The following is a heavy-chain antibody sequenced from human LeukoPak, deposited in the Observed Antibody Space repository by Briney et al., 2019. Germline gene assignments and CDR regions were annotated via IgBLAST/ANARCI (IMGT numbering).Heavy chain of an antibody. Sequence: GGSLRLSCAASGFSFSSRNMNWVRQAPGKGLEWVSYISASTSSIYYADSVKGRFTISRDIGKNSLYLQMNSLRAEDTAVYYCAAGSGSGNYAYYFDYWGQGTLVTVSS. D-gene: IGHD3-10*01. J-gene: IGHJ4*02. CDR2: ISASTSSI. V-gene: IGHV3-48*04. CDR1: GFSFSSRN. CDR3: AAGSGSGNYAYYFDY.